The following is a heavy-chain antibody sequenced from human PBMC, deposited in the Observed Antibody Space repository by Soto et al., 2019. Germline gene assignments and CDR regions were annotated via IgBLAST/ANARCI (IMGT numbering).Heavy chain of an antibody. CDR1: GYTFTGYY. J-gene: IGHJ4*02. Sequence: ASVKVSCKASGYTFTGYYTHWVRQAPGQGLEWMGWINPNSGGTNYAQKFQGRVTMTRDTSISTAYMELSRLRSGDTAVYYCASTGYSSGWSPSNLHYGGNSGRRYFDYWGQGTLVTVSS. CDR3: ASTGYSSGWSPSNLHYGGNSGRRYFDY. CDR2: INPNSGGT. D-gene: IGHD6-19*01. V-gene: IGHV1-2*02.